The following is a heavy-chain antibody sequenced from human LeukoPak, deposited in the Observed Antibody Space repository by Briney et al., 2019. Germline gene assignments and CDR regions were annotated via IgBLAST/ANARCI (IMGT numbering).Heavy chain of an antibody. CDR2: IKQDGSEK. Sequence: GGSLRLSCAASGFTFGSYWMSWVRQAPGKGLEWVANIKQDGSEKYYVDSVKGRFTISRDNAENSLSLQMNSLRAEDTAVYYCASTGGDSRSPLPFYYWGQGTLVTVSS. V-gene: IGHV3-7*03. CDR1: GFTFGSYW. CDR3: ASTGGDSRSPLPFYY. D-gene: IGHD6-6*01. J-gene: IGHJ4*02.